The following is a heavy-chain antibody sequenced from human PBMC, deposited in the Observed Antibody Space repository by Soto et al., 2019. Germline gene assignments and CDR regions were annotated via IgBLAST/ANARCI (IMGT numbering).Heavy chain of an antibody. CDR3: ARVVTPEYYDILTGYYTFDY. CDR1: GGSISIDY. Sequence: PSETLSLTCTVSGGSISIDYWSWIRQPPGKGLEWIGYIYYSGSTNYNPSLKSRVTISVDTSKNQFSLKLSSVTAADTAVYYCARVVTPEYYDILTGYYTFDYWGQGTLVTVS. J-gene: IGHJ4*02. V-gene: IGHV4-59*01. D-gene: IGHD3-9*01. CDR2: IYYSGST.